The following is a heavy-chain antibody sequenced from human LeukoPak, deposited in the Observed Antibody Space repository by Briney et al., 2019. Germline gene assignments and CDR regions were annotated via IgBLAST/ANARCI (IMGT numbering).Heavy chain of an antibody. CDR2: ISGSGGST. D-gene: IGHD3-3*01. Sequence: GGSLRLSCAASGFTFSSYAMSWVRQAPGKGLEWVSAISGSGGSTYYADSVKGRFTISRDNSKNTLYLQMNSLRAEDTAVYYCAKDPVSITIFGVVIPPGYYMDVWGKGTTVTVSS. CDR1: GFTFSSYA. J-gene: IGHJ6*03. V-gene: IGHV3-23*01. CDR3: AKDPVSITIFGVVIPPGYYMDV.